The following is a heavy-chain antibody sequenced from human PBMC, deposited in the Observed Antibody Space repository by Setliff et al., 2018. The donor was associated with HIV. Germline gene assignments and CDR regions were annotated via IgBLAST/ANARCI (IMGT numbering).Heavy chain of an antibody. CDR2: IYYYSGST. V-gene: IGHV4-61*10. CDR3: ATASGYDLFMGAFDI. D-gene: IGHD5-12*01. J-gene: IGHJ3*02. Sequence: PSETLSLTCTVSGDSVSSASYYWSWIRQPAGKGLEWIGYIYYYSGSTVYNPSLKSRVTMSVDASKNLVSLKLYSVTAADTAVYYCATASGYDLFMGAFDIWGQGTMVTVSS. CDR1: GDSVSSASYY.